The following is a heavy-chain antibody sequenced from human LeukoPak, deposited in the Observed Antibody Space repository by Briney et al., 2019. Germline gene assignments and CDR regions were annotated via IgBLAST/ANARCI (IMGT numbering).Heavy chain of an antibody. CDR2: IYYSGST. CDR3: ARHGYYFDSSGYPDY. CDR1: GGSITSYY. Sequence: PSETLSLTCTVSGGSITSYYWTWIRQPPGKGLEWIGNIYYSGSTNYNPSLKSRVTISVDTSKNQFSLKLSSVTAADTAVYYCARHGYYFDSSGYPDYWGQGTLVTVSS. V-gene: IGHV4-59*08. J-gene: IGHJ4*02. D-gene: IGHD3-22*01.